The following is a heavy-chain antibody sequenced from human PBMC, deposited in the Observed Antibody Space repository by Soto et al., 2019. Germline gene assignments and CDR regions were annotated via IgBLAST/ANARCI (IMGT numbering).Heavy chain of an antibody. D-gene: IGHD3-10*01. CDR3: ARHYDSGQFFFDD. J-gene: IGHJ4*02. V-gene: IGHV5-51*01. Sequence: GESLKISCKGSGYSFTSYWIGWVRQMPGKGLEWMGIIYPGDFDTRYSPSFQGQVTISADKSISTAYLQWSSLKASDTAMYYCARHYDSGQFFFDDWGQGTLVTVSS. CDR2: IYPGDFDT. CDR1: GYSFTSYW.